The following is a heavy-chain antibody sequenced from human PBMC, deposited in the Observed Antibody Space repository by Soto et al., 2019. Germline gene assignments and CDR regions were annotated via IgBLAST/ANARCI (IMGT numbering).Heavy chain of an antibody. Sequence: QVQLQESGPGLMKPSETLSLTCTVSGASITGTSYWSWIRQPAGKGLEWIGRFSLSGTTNYNPSLMSRVTMSADVSKNQFSLRLTSVTAADTALYYCARGMTPPGAPAWYYFDSWGQGTLVTVSS. J-gene: IGHJ4*02. CDR3: ARGMTPPGAPAWYYFDS. D-gene: IGHD2-8*02. CDR2: FSLSGTT. CDR1: GASITGTSY. V-gene: IGHV4-4*07.